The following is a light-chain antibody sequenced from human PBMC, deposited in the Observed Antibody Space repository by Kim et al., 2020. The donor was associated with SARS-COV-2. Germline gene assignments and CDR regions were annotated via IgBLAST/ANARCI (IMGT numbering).Light chain of an antibody. CDR3: QQYRTYPLT. CDR2: KAS. V-gene: IGKV1-5*03. CDR1: QSISSW. Sequence: ASEGDRFTITCRTSQSISSWLAWYQQKPGKAPKLLIYKASSLESGVPSRFSGSGSGTEFTLTISSLQPDDFATYYCQQYRTYPLTFGGGTKVDIK. J-gene: IGKJ4*01.